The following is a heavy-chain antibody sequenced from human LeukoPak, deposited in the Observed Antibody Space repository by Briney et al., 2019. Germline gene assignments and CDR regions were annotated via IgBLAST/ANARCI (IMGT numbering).Heavy chain of an antibody. Sequence: GGSLRLSCAASGIPFSSYWMNWVRQATGKGLEWVANINQDGSEKYYVDSVKGRFTISRDNAKNSRYWQMSSLRSEDTAVYYCATAGTLYYFGMDVWVQGTTVTVSS. V-gene: IGHV3-7*01. CDR2: INQDGSEK. CDR1: GIPFSSYW. CDR3: ATAGTLYYFGMDV. D-gene: IGHD1/OR15-1a*01. J-gene: IGHJ6*02.